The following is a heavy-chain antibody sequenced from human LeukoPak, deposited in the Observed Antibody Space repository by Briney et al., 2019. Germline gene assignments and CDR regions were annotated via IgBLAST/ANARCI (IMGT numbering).Heavy chain of an antibody. D-gene: IGHD6-19*01. V-gene: IGHV3-48*02. Sequence: GGSLRLSCAASGFTFSSYSMNWVRQAPGKGLEWVSCISSSSSTIYYADSVKGRFTISRDNAKNSLYLQMNSLRDEDTAVYYCARGVAVAGTTGRTLDYWGQGTLVTVSS. J-gene: IGHJ4*02. CDR2: ISSSSSTI. CDR3: ARGVAVAGTTGRTLDY. CDR1: GFTFSSYS.